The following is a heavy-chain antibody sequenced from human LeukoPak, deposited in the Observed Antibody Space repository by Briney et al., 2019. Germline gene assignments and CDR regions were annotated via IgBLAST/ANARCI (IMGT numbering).Heavy chain of an antibody. CDR2: IKQDGSEK. J-gene: IGHJ4*02. Sequence: PGGSLRLSCAASGFTFSTYWMTWVRQAPGKGLGWVANIKQDGSEKYYVDSVKGRFSISRDNAKNSLYLQMDSLRGEDTAVYYCAGGGGIPTGRLGYWGQGTLVTVSS. V-gene: IGHV3-7*01. CDR3: AGGGGIPTGRLGY. CDR1: GFTFSTYW. D-gene: IGHD1-1*01.